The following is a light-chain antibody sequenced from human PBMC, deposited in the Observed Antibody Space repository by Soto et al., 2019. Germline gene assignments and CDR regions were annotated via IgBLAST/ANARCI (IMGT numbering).Light chain of an antibody. V-gene: IGKV3-15*01. CDR3: QQYHDWPIT. J-gene: IGKJ5*01. Sequence: EIVMPQSPATLSVSPGEGATLSCRASQSVSTHLAWYQQIPGQAPRLLIYGTSTRAAGIPARFSGRGSGTEFTFTISSLQSEDFAVYHCQQYHDWPITFGQGTRLEIK. CDR2: GTS. CDR1: QSVSTH.